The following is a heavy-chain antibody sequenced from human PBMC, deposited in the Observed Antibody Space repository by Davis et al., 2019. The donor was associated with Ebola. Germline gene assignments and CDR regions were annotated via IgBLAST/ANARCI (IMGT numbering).Heavy chain of an antibody. D-gene: IGHD6-19*01. CDR1: GFTFSSYG. Sequence: GGSLRLSCAASGFTFSSYGMHWVRQAPGKGLEWVAVISYDGSNKYYADSVKGRFTISRDNSKNTLYLQMNSLRAEDTAVYYCARVSSSGEEDYWGQGTLVTVSS. CDR2: ISYDGSNK. V-gene: IGHV3-30*03. CDR3: ARVSSSGEEDY. J-gene: IGHJ4*02.